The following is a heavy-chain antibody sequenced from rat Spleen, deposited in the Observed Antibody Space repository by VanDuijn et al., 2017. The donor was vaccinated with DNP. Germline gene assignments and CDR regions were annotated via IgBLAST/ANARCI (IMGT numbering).Heavy chain of an antibody. D-gene: IGHD1-9*01. CDR2: MWYDGDT. CDR1: DFSLRSYS. CDR3: ARYYGYNYYAMDA. J-gene: IGHJ2*01. V-gene: IGHV2-16*01. Sequence: QVQLKESGPGLVQPSETLSLTCTVSDFSLRSYSVSWVRQPSGKGPEWMGRMWYDGDTAYNLPLKSRLSISRDTSKSQVFLKMNSVQTEDTAMYFCARYYGYNYYAMDAWGQGVMVTVSS.